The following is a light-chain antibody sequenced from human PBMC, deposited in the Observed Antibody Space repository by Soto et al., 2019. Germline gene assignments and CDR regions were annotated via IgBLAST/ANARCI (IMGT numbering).Light chain of an antibody. CDR2: DVT. V-gene: IGLV2-11*01. CDR3: CSYAGNYTLL. Sequence: QSALTQPRSVSGSPGQSVTVSCTGTSRDVGIYNYVSWYQQRPGTAPKVMIYDVTKRPSGVPDRFSGSKSANTASLTISGLQADDEDDYYCCSYAGNYTLLFGGGTKLTVL. CDR1: SRDVGIYNY. J-gene: IGLJ2*01.